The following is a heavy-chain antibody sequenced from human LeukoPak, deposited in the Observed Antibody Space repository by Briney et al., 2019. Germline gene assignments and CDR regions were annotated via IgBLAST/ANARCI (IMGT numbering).Heavy chain of an antibody. V-gene: IGHV3-64*01. CDR1: GFTFSSYP. Sequence: GGSLRLSCAASGFTFSSYPIHWVRLAPGKGLEYASGITSNGGSTYYANSVKGRFTISRDNSKNTLYLQMGSLRAEDMAVYYCGRGRYCTNGVCQYFDYWGQGTLVTVSS. D-gene: IGHD2-8*01. J-gene: IGHJ4*02. CDR3: GRGRYCTNGVCQYFDY. CDR2: ITSNGGST.